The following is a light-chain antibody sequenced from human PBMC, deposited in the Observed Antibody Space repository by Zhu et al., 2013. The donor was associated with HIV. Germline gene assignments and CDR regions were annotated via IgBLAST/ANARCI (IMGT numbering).Light chain of an antibody. Sequence: SSELTQDPAVSVALGQTVRITCQGDSLRSFSASWYQQKPGQAPLLVIYGKNNRPSGIPARFSGSKSRRTATLDITGLQPGDEAEYYCGAWDTILYAGVFGGGTKVTVL. J-gene: IGLJ3*02. CDR2: GKN. CDR3: GAWDTILYAGV. V-gene: IGLV3-19*02. CDR1: SLRSFS.